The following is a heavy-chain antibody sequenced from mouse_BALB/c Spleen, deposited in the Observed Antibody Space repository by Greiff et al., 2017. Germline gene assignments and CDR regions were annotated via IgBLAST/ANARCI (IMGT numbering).Heavy chain of an antibody. CDR2: ISSGSSTI. V-gene: IGHV5-17*02. D-gene: IGHD2-4*01. J-gene: IGHJ4*01. CDR3: ARMISHDGNCAMDN. CDR1: GFTFSSFG. Sequence: EVNVVESGGGLVQPGGSRKLSCAASGFTFSSFGMHWVRQAPEKGLEWVAYISSGSSTIYYADTVKGRFTISRDNPKNTLFLQMTSLRSEDTAMYYCARMISHDGNCAMDNWGQGTSVTVSS.